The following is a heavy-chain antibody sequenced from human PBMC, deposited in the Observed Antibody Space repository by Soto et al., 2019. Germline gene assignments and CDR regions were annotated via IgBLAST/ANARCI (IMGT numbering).Heavy chain of an antibody. CDR3: EREDDSSGYRDPLDAFDV. Sequence: PGESLKISCKGSGYSFTSYWIGWVRQMPGKGLEWMGIIYPGDSDTRYSPSFQGQVTISADKSISTAYLQWSSLKASDTAMYYCEREDDSSGYRDPLDAFDVWGQGTMVTVSS. J-gene: IGHJ3*01. CDR2: IYPGDSDT. CDR1: GYSFTSYW. V-gene: IGHV5-51*01. D-gene: IGHD3-22*01.